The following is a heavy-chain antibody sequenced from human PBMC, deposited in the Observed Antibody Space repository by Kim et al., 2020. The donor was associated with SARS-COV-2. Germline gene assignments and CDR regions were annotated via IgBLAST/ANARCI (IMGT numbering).Heavy chain of an antibody. CDR2: IYIVGTT. J-gene: IGHJ4*02. V-gene: IGHV3-53*01. Sequence: GGSLRLSCAASGFTVSSNYVIWARQAPGKGLEWVSIIYIVGTTYYADSVRGRFTISRDSSENTLYLQMNTLRAEDTAVYYCARAVNGYYFDYWGQGTLVTVSS. D-gene: IGHD3-22*01. CDR1: GFTVSSNY. CDR3: ARAVNGYYFDY.